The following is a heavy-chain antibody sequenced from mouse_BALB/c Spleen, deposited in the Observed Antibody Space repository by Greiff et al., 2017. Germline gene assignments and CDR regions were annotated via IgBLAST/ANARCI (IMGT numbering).Heavy chain of an antibody. V-gene: IGHV1-69*02. Sequence: QVQLQQPGAELVKPGASVKLSCKASGYTFTSYWMHWVKQRPGQGLEWIGEIDPSDSYTNYNQKFKGKATLTVDKSSSTAYMQLSSLTSEDSAVYYCARRDYGTEAYWGQGTLVTVS. CDR2: IDPSDSYT. D-gene: IGHD1-1*01. CDR1: GYTFTSYW. J-gene: IGHJ3*01. CDR3: ARRDYGTEAY.